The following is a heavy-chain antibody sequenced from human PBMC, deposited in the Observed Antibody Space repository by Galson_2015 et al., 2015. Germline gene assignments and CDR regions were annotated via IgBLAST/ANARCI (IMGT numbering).Heavy chain of an antibody. D-gene: IGHD6-19*01. J-gene: IGHJ5*02. CDR2: ISGSGRST. Sequence: SLRLSCAASGFTFSNYAMTWVRQSPGKGLEWVSAISGSGRSTYYADSVKGRFTVSRDNSKTTLYLQMNSLRADDTAIYYCAKGPPGTSGWLNWFDPWGQGTLVTVSS. V-gene: IGHV3-23*01. CDR1: GFTFSNYA. CDR3: AKGPPGTSGWLNWFDP.